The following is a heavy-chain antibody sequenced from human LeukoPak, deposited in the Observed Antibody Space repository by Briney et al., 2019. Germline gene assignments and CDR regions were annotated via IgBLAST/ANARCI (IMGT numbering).Heavy chain of an antibody. Sequence: GGSLRLSCAASGFTFSSYWMRWVRQAPGEGLGWVANIKQDGSETHYVDSVKGRFAISRDNSTNSLYLQMNGLRAEDTAVYYCAREGLPYSSDYWGQGTLVTVSS. J-gene: IGHJ4*02. CDR1: GFTFSSYW. CDR3: AREGLPYSSDY. CDR2: IKQDGSET. D-gene: IGHD6-13*01. V-gene: IGHV3-7*01.